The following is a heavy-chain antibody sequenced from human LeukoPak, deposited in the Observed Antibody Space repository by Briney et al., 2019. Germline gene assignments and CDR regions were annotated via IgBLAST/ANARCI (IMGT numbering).Heavy chain of an antibody. Sequence: GESLKISCKGSGYDFATYWIGWVRQMPGKGLEWMGIIYPADSDTRYDPSFQGQVTISADKSINTAYLQWSSLKASDTAMYYCARLVKSPLLNFDYWGQGTLVTVSS. J-gene: IGHJ4*02. CDR1: GYDFATYW. D-gene: IGHD4-23*01. CDR2: IYPADSDT. V-gene: IGHV5-51*01. CDR3: ARLVKSPLLNFDY.